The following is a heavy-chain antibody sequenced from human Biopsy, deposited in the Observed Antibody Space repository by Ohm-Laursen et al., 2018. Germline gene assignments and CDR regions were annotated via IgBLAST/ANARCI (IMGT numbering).Heavy chain of an antibody. V-gene: IGHV3-23*01. CDR3: AKDPDFWRGGEGDF. D-gene: IGHD3-3*01. CDR1: GFTFPSFT. Sequence: SLRLSCAASGFTFPSFTMSWVRQAPGKGLQWVSGISGCGGNAYYADSARGRFNISRDNSKSRLYLQMTGLRAEDSALYYCAKDPDFWRGGEGDFWGRGTLVTVSS. CDR2: ISGCGGNA. J-gene: IGHJ4*02.